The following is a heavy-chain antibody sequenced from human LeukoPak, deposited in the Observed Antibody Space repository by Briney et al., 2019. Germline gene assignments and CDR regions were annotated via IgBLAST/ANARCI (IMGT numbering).Heavy chain of an antibody. Sequence: SETLSLTCTVSGASLNPNYWSWIRQPPGKGLEWIGYIYYSGSTDYNPSPKSRVTISVDTSKNQVSLKLNSVTAADTAVYYCARGHYGSGTGTYPDWGQGTLVTVSS. J-gene: IGHJ4*02. D-gene: IGHD3-10*01. CDR3: ARGHYGSGTGTYPD. CDR2: IYYSGST. CDR1: GASLNPNY. V-gene: IGHV4-59*01.